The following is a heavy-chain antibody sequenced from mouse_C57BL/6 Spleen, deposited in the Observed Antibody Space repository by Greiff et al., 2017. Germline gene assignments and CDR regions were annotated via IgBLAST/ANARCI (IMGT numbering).Heavy chain of an antibody. CDR1: GYTFTSYW. Sequence: QVQLQQPGTELVKPGASVKLSCKASGYTFTSYWMHWVQQRPGQGLEWIGNINPSNGGTNYNEKFKSKATLTVDKSSSTAYMQLSSLTSEDSAVYYCARPPITTVVYFDYWGQGTTLTVSS. D-gene: IGHD1-1*01. CDR2: INPSNGGT. J-gene: IGHJ2*01. V-gene: IGHV1-53*01. CDR3: ARPPITTVVYFDY.